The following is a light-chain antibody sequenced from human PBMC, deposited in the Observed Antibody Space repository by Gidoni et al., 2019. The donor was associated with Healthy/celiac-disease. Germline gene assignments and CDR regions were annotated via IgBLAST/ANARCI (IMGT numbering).Light chain of an antibody. CDR3: QQYNNWLRT. V-gene: IGKV3-15*01. CDR1: QSVSSN. Sequence: EIVMTQSPATLSVSPGERATLSCRASQSVSSNLAWYQQKPVQAPRLLIYGASTRATGIPARFSGSGSGTEFTLTISSLQSEDFAVYYCQQYNNWLRTFXQXTKLEIK. CDR2: GAS. J-gene: IGKJ2*02.